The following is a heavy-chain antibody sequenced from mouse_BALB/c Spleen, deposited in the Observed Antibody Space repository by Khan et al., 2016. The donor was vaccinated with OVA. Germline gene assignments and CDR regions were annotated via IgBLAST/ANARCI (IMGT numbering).Heavy chain of an antibody. D-gene: IGHD2-10*01. CDR1: GFSLTNYG. Sequence: QVQLKQSGPGLVAPSQSLSITCTISGFSLTNYGVHWIRQPPGKGLEWLVVIWSDGSTTYNSALNSRLTITKDNSKSQVFLQMNSLQTDDTAIYFCAGQPYYHYNIMDYWGQGTSCTVSS. J-gene: IGHJ4*01. CDR2: IWSDGST. V-gene: IGHV2-6-1*01. CDR3: AGQPYYHYNIMDY.